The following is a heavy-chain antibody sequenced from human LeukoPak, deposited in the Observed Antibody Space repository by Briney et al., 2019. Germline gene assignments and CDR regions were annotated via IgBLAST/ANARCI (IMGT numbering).Heavy chain of an antibody. CDR3: ARAYWVDTAMVTYIDY. CDR1: GFTFSSYA. CDR2: ISYDGSNK. Sequence: GGSLRLSCAASGFTFSSYAMHWVRQAPGKGLEWVAVISYDGSNKYYADSVKGRFTISRDNSKNTLYLQMNSLRAEDTAVYYCARAYWVDTAMVTYIDYWGQGTLVTVSS. D-gene: IGHD5-18*01. V-gene: IGHV3-30-3*01. J-gene: IGHJ4*02.